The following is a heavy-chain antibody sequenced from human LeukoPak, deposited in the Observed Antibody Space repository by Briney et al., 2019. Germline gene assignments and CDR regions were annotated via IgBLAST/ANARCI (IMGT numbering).Heavy chain of an antibody. V-gene: IGHV3-30*18. Sequence: PGRSLRLSCAASGFTFSSYGMHWVRQAPGKGLEWVAVTSYDGSNKYYADSVKGRFTIPRDNSKNTLYLQMNSLRAEDTAVYYCAKDPSYGFFDYWGQGTLVTVSS. CDR3: AKDPSYGFFDY. CDR1: GFTFSSYG. J-gene: IGHJ4*02. D-gene: IGHD3-10*01. CDR2: TSYDGSNK.